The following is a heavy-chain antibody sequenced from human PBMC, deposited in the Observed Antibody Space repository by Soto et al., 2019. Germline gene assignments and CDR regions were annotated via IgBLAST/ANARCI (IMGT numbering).Heavy chain of an antibody. CDR1: GFVFSSYW. V-gene: IGHV3-74*01. CDR2: ITNDGSST. CDR3: ARGMQGSRYFDL. J-gene: IGHJ2*01. Sequence: EVQLVESGGGLVQPGGSLRLSCAGSGFVFSSYWMHWVCQVPGKGLVWVSRITNDGSSTTYADSVNGRFTISRDNAKNTLYLQMNSLGAEDTAVYYCARGMQGSRYFDLWGRGTLVTVSS.